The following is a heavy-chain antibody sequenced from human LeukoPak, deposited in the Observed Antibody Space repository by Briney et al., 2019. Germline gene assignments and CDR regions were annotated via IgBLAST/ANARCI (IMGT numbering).Heavy chain of an antibody. V-gene: IGHV5-51*01. Sequence: GESLKISCKGSGNNFTSYWHGWVRQISRKGLELGGIIFPGDSYTRYSPSFQGQVTISVDKSISTSYLQWSSLKASDTAMYYCSRPDLSYAFDIWGQGTMVIVFS. D-gene: IGHD2/OR15-2a*01. J-gene: IGHJ3*02. CDR2: IFPGDSYT. CDR3: SRPDLSYAFDI. CDR1: GNNFTSYW.